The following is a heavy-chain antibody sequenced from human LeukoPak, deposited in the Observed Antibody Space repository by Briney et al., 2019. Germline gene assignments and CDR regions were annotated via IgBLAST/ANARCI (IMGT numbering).Heavy chain of an antibody. V-gene: IGHV3-74*01. CDR2: INSDGSST. J-gene: IGHJ4*02. CDR3: SRDRHCIGSTCYGL. CDR1: GFTFSSYW. Sequence: GGSLRLSCAASGFTFSSYWMHWVRQAPGKGLVWVSRINSDGSSTSYADSVKGRFTISRDNAKNTLYLQMNSLRAEDAAVYYCSRDRHCIGSTCYGLWGQGTRVTVSS. D-gene: IGHD2-2*01.